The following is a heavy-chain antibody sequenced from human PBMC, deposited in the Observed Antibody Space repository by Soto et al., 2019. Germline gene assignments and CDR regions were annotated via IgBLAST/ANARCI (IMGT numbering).Heavy chain of an antibody. CDR1: GGSVSSGDYF. J-gene: IGHJ6*02. D-gene: IGHD3-10*01. CDR3: ARSPNYYYYGFDV. Sequence: PSETLSLTCTVSGGSVSSGDYFWSWLRQSPGKRLEWIAYIYYSGSTNYNPSLKSRATISVDTSKSQVSLTLTSMTAADAALYYCARSPNYYYYGFDVWGQGTAVTAPS. CDR2: IYYSGST. V-gene: IGHV4-61*08.